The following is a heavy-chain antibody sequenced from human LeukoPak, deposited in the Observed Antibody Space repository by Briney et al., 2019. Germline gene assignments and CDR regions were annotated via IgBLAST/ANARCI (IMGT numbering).Heavy chain of an antibody. D-gene: IGHD3-3*01. J-gene: IGHJ4*02. Sequence: SETLSLTCAVYGGSFSGYYWSWIRQPPGKGLEWIGEINHSGSTNYNPSLKSRVTISVDTSKNQFSLKLSSVTAADTAVYYCARGSRYYLHYWGQGTLVTVSS. V-gene: IGHV4-34*01. CDR1: GGSFSGYY. CDR2: INHSGST. CDR3: ARGSRYYLHY.